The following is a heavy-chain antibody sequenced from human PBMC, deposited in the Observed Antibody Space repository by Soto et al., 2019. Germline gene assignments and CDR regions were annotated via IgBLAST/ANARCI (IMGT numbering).Heavy chain of an antibody. CDR1: GFSFSNHG. V-gene: IGHV3-30*03. CDR2: ISYDGSNK. J-gene: IGHJ4*02. Sequence: GGSLRLSCVASGFSFSNHGMHWVRQAPGKGLEWVAVISYDGSNKDYVESVKGRFTISRDNSKNTLYLQINGLRVEDTAVFYCARNSRATVAGAPDYWGQGTLVTVSS. CDR3: ARNSRATVAGAPDY. D-gene: IGHD6-19*01.